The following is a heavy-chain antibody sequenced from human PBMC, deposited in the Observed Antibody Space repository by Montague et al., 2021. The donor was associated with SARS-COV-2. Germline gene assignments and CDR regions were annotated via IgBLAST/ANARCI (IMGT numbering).Heavy chain of an antibody. V-gene: IGHV4-34*01. CDR2: INHSGST. J-gene: IGHJ6*02. D-gene: IGHD6-13*01. CDR1: GGSFSGYY. Sequence: SETLSLTCAVYGGSFSGYYWSWIRQPPGKGLEWIREINHSGSTNYNPSLKSRVTISVDTSKNQFSLKLSSVTAADTAVYHCARKGLHSSSWYYYYYGMDVWGQGTTVTVSS. CDR3: ARKGLHSSSWYYYYYGMDV.